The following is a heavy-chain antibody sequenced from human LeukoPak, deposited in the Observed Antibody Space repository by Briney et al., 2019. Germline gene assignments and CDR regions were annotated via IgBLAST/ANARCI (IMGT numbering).Heavy chain of an antibody. CDR2: ISSSSSTI. CDR1: GFTFSSYS. V-gene: IGHV3-48*01. D-gene: IGHD5-18*01. CDR3: ARGTPGYSYGQIDY. J-gene: IGHJ4*02. Sequence: GGSLRLSCAASGFTFSSYSMNWVRRAPGKGLEWVSYISSSSSTIYYADSVKGRFTISRDNAKNSLYLQMNSLRAEDTAVYYCARGTPGYSYGQIDYWGQGTLVTVSS.